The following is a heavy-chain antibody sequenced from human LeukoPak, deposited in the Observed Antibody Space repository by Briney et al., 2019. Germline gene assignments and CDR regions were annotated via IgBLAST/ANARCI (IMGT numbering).Heavy chain of an antibody. D-gene: IGHD2-21*02. CDR1: GFKFDDYN. CDR3: VNAVCGGDCYWVHDAFDI. CDR2: ITWNSGDV. Sequence: GRSLRLSCAASGFKFDDYNMYWVRQIPGKGLEWVSGITWNSGDVGYADSVKGRFTISRDNAKNFLYLQMNSLTTEDTALYFCVNAVCGGDCYWVHDAFDIWGQGTMVTVSS. V-gene: IGHV3-9*01. J-gene: IGHJ3*02.